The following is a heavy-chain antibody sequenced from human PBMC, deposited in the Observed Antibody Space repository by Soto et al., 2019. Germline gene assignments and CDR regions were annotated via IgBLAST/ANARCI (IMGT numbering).Heavy chain of an antibody. D-gene: IGHD3-10*01. J-gene: IGHJ6*02. Sequence: SVKVSCKASGGTFGSYAISWVRQAPGQGLEWMGGIIPIFGTANYAQKFQGRVTITADESTSTAYMELSSLRSEDTAVYYCARFGSGAARYYYYGMDVWGQGTTVTVSS. CDR3: ARFGSGAARYYYYGMDV. CDR1: GGTFGSYA. CDR2: IIPIFGTA. V-gene: IGHV1-69*13.